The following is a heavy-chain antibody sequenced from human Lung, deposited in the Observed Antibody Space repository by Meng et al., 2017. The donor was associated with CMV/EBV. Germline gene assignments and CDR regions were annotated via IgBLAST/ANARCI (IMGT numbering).Heavy chain of an antibody. CDR1: AFTLSNYG. CDR2: ISAGGGST. D-gene: IGHD2-2*01. CDR3: AKDWSRYCTSTSCYKPWFDP. J-gene: IGHJ5*02. Sequence: SXXASAFTLSNYGMSWVRRAPGRGLEWVSGISAGGGSTYYADSVKGRFTVSRDNSKNTLYLQMNSLRAEDTAVYYCAKDWSRYCTSTSCYKPWFDPXGQGXLVTVSS. V-gene: IGHV3-23*01.